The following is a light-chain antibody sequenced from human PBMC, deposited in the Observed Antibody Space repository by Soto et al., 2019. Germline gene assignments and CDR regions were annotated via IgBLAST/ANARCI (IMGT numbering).Light chain of an antibody. CDR2: DVS. Sequence: QSALTQPRSVSGSPGQSVTISCTGTSSDVGGYNYVSWYQQHPGKAPKLMIYDVSKRPSGVPDRFSGSKSGNTASLTISGPQAEEEADYYCCSYAGSYTHVFGTGTKLTVL. J-gene: IGLJ1*01. CDR1: SSDVGGYNY. V-gene: IGLV2-11*01. CDR3: CSYAGSYTHV.